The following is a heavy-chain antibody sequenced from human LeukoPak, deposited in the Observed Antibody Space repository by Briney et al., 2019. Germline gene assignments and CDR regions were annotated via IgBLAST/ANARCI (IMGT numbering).Heavy chain of an antibody. CDR2: ISSNGGST. CDR1: GFTFSSYA. D-gene: IGHD3-22*01. V-gene: IGHV3-64*01. CDR3: ARGLLVGVFDPGKYGMDV. Sequence: PGGSLRLSCAASGFTFSSYAMHWVRQAPGKGLEYVSAISSNGGSTYYANSVKGRFTISRDNSKNTLYLQMNSLRAEDTAVYYCARGLLVGVFDPGKYGMDVWGQGTTVTVSS. J-gene: IGHJ6*02.